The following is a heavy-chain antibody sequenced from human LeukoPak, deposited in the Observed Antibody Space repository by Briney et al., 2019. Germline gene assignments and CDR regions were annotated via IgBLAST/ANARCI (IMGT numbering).Heavy chain of an antibody. CDR2: ISYDGSNK. V-gene: IGHV3-30-3*01. J-gene: IGHJ4*02. CDR1: GFTFSSYA. D-gene: IGHD5-12*01. Sequence: GRSLRLSCAASGFTFSSYAMHWVRQAPGKGLEWVAVISYDGSNKYYADSVKGRFTISRDNSKNTLYLQMNSLRAEDTAVYYCARDGGIYGRSNFDYWGQGTLVTVSS. CDR3: ARDGGIYGRSNFDY.